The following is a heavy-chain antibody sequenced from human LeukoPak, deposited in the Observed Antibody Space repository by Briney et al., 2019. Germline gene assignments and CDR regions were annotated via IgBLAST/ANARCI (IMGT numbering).Heavy chain of an antibody. Sequence: GSLRLSCAASGFTFSTYGMNWVRQAPGKGLEWVANIKQDGSEKYYVDSVKGRFTLSRDSAKNSLYLQMNSLRAEDTAVYARAAWSNWYFDLWGRGTLVTVSS. J-gene: IGHJ2*01. CDR1: GFTFSTYG. V-gene: IGHV3-7*03. CDR3: AAWSNWYFDL. D-gene: IGHD6-25*01. CDR2: IKQDGSEK.